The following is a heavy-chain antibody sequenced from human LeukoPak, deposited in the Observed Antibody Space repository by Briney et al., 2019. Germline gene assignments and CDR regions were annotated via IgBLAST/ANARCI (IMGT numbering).Heavy chain of an antibody. D-gene: IGHD5-24*01. CDR3: AKPRDGYNSFDY. CDR2: IRYDGSNK. J-gene: IGHJ4*02. CDR1: RFTFSSYG. V-gene: IGHV3-30*02. Sequence: PGRSLRLSCAASRFTFSSYGMHWVRQAPGKGLEWVAFIRYDGSNKYYADSVKGRFTISRDNSKNTLYLQMNSLRAEDTAVYYCAKPRDGYNSFDYWGQGTLVTVSS.